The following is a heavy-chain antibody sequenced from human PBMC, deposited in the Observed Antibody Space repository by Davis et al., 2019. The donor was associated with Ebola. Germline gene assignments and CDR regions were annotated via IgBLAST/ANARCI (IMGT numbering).Heavy chain of an antibody. CDR2: VSGSGDST. CDR1: GFTFSSYA. D-gene: IGHD1-1*01. CDR3: AKVNEGKWSRLPLDC. J-gene: IGHJ4*02. Sequence: GESLKISCAASGFTFSSYAMNWVRQAPGRGLEWVSGVSGSGDSTYYADSVKGRFTISRDNSKNTLYLQMSSLRAEDTAVYYCAKVNEGKWSRLPLDCWGQGTLVTVSS. V-gene: IGHV3-23*01.